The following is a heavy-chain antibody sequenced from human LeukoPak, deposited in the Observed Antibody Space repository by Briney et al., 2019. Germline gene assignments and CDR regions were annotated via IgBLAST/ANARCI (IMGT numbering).Heavy chain of an antibody. CDR1: GFTFSSYA. D-gene: IGHD6-19*01. CDR2: VSTSGSTI. V-gene: IGHV3-48*01. J-gene: IGHJ4*02. Sequence: SGGSLRLSYVASGFTFSSYAMNWVRQAPGKGLEWVSYVSTSGSTIYYAGSVKGRFTISRDNAKNSLYLQMNSLRAEDTAVYYCARRGYASGWDCWGQGTLVTVYS. CDR3: ARRGYASGWDC.